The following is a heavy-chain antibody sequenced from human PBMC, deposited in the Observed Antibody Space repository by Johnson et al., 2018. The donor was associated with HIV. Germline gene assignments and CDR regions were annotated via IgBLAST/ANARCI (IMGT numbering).Heavy chain of an antibody. CDR3: AEYQGLDAFDI. D-gene: IGHD2-2*01. J-gene: IGHJ3*02. CDR2: ISYDGSNK. V-gene: IGHV3-30-3*01. Sequence: QVQLVESGGGLVQPGGSLRLSCVASGFTFSSYAMHWVRQAPGKGLVWVAVISYDGSNKYYADSVKGRFTISRDNSKNTLYLQMNSLRAEDTAVYYCAEYQGLDAFDIWGQGTMVTVSS. CDR1: GFTFSSYA.